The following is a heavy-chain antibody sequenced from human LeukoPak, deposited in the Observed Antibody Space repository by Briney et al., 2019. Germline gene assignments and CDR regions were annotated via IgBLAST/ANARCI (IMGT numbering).Heavy chain of an antibody. V-gene: IGHV4-59*08. CDR1: GASIRPYY. CDR3: ARHGPANSFDF. J-gene: IGHJ4*02. CDR2: MYYSGTR. Sequence: SSETLSLTCSVSGASIRPYYWSWLRQSPGKGLEWIGFMYYSGTRNYNPSFTGRTTISVDTSKNQFSLHLSSVTAADTAVYYCARHGPANSFDFWGRGNLVTVSS. D-gene: IGHD1/OR15-1a*01.